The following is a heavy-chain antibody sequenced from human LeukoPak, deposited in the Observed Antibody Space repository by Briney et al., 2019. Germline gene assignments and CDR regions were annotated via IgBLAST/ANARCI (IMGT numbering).Heavy chain of an antibody. CDR2: ISSSSSTI. CDR1: GFTFSSYS. CDR3: ARAKTSGLAAAADY. V-gene: IGHV3-48*01. Sequence: GGSLRLSCAASGFTFSSYSMNWVRQAPGKGLEWVSYISSSSSTIYYADSVKGRLTISRDNAKNSLYLQMNSLRSDDTAVYYCARAKTSGLAAAADYWGQGTLVTVSS. J-gene: IGHJ4*02. D-gene: IGHD6-13*01.